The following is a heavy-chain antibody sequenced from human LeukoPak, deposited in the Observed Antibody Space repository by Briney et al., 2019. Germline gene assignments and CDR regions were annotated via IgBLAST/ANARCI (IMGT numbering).Heavy chain of an antibody. D-gene: IGHD5-24*01. CDR1: GFRFSSYA. Sequence: GSLRLACAASGFRFSSYAMSWVRQAPGKGLEWIGFIYNIGSTSYNPSLKSRVTMSVDTSKNQSSLKLSSVTAADTAVYYCARDDSTDGSNYNYYGTDVWGQGTTVTVPS. J-gene: IGHJ6*02. CDR3: ARDDSTDGSNYNYYGTDV. CDR2: IYNIGST. V-gene: IGHV4-59*01.